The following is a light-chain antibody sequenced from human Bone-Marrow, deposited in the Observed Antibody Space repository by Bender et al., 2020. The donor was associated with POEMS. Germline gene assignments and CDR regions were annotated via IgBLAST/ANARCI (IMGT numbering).Light chain of an antibody. CDR1: SSDVGAYNL. Sequence: QSALTQPASVSGSPGQSITISCTGASSDVGAYNLVSWFQQHPGKAPKIIIYDVNKRPSGVSNRFSASKSGSTASLRISELQAEDEDYYYYVTYADSGTLMFGRGTKVTVL. J-gene: IGLJ6*01. CDR2: DVN. CDR3: VTYADSGTLM. V-gene: IGLV2-23*02.